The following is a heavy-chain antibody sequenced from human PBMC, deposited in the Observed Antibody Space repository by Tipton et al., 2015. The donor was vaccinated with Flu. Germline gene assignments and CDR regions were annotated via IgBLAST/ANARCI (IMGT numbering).Heavy chain of an antibody. Sequence: SLRLSCAASGFTFSSYSMNWVRQAPGKGLEWVSYISSSSSTIYYADSVKGRFTISRDNAKNSLYLQMNSLRAEDTAVYYCASTAGHWYSGSYYIGAPSDYWGQGTLVTVSS. CDR3: ASTAGHWYSGSYYIGAPSDY. CDR1: GFTFSSYS. V-gene: IGHV3-48*01. J-gene: IGHJ4*02. D-gene: IGHD1-26*01. CDR2: ISSSSSTI.